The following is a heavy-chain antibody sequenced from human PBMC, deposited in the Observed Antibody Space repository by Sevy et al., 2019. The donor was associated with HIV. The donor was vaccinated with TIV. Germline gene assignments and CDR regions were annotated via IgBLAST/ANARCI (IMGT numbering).Heavy chain of an antibody. CDR1: GDSISNNDYY. Sequence: SETLSLTCTVSGDSISNNDYYWAWIRQPPGKGLDWIGSIYYSGSTYYTPSLKSRVTISVDTSKNQFSLKFRSVTAADTAVYYCAREGPTIATFDYWGQRTLVTVSS. CDR2: IYYSGST. D-gene: IGHD6-13*01. CDR3: AREGPTIATFDY. J-gene: IGHJ4*02. V-gene: IGHV4-39*02.